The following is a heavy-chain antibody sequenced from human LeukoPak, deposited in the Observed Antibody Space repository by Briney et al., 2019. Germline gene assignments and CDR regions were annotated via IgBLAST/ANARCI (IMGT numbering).Heavy chain of an antibody. Sequence: ASVKVSCKASGYTFTGYYMHWVRQAPGQGLEWMGWITPNSGGTNYAQKFQGRVTMTRDTSISTAYMELRRLRSDDTAVYYCARGKLVGYYDSSGYIDYWGQGTLVTVSS. J-gene: IGHJ4*02. D-gene: IGHD3-22*01. CDR2: ITPNSGGT. CDR3: ARGKLVGYYDSSGYIDY. CDR1: GYTFTGYY. V-gene: IGHV1-2*02.